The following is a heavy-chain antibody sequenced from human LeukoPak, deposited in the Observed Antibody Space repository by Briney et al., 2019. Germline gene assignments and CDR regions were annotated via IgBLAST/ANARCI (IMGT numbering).Heavy chain of an antibody. CDR1: GGTFSSYA. CDR2: IIPIFGTA. Sequence: SVTVSCTASGGTFSSYAISWVRQAPGQGLEWMGGIIPIFGTANYAQKFQGRVTITADESTSTAYMELSSLRSEDTAVYYCARGNTIFGVVIGNNWFDPWGQGTLVTVSS. V-gene: IGHV1-69*13. CDR3: ARGNTIFGVVIGNNWFDP. D-gene: IGHD3-3*01. J-gene: IGHJ5*02.